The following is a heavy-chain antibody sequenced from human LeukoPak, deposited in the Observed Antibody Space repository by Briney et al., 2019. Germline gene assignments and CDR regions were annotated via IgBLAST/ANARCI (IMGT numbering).Heavy chain of an antibody. V-gene: IGHV3-23*01. CDR1: GFSFSSYT. CDR2: ISGGGDTT. D-gene: IGHD6-19*01. Sequence: GGSLRLSCSAFGFSFSSYTMTWVRQAPGKGPEWVSIISGGGDTTFYTDSVKGRFTISRDNSKNTLYLQMNSLKTEDTAVYYCARTSRQWLTRHGFDIWGQGTMVTVSS. CDR3: ARTSRQWLTRHGFDI. J-gene: IGHJ3*02.